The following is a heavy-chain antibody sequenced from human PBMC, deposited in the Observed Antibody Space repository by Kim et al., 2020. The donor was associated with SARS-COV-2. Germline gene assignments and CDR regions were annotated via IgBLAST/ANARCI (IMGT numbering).Heavy chain of an antibody. Sequence: GGSLRLSCAASGFTFSSYGMHWVRQAPGKGLEWVAVISYDGSNKYYTDSAKGRFTISRDNSKNTLFLQMNTLRAEDSAVFYCAKDRSPFGSYYYYGMDVWGQGTTVTVSS. CDR2: ISYDGSNK. CDR1: GFTFSSYG. CDR3: AKDRSPFGSYYYYGMDV. V-gene: IGHV3-30*18. D-gene: IGHD2-15*01. J-gene: IGHJ6*02.